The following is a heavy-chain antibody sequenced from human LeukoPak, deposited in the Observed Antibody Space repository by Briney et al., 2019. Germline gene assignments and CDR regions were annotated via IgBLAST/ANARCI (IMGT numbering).Heavy chain of an antibody. J-gene: IGHJ4*02. CDR3: ARDSPASGLLWFGESYYFDY. D-gene: IGHD3-10*01. CDR1: GYTFTGYY. CDR2: INPNSGGT. V-gene: IGHV1-2*02. Sequence: ASVKVSCKASGYTFTGYYMHWVRQAPGQGLEWMGWINPNSGGTNYAQKLQGRVTMTTDTSTSTAYMELRSLRSGDTAVYYCARDSPASGLLWFGESYYFDYWGQGTLVTVSS.